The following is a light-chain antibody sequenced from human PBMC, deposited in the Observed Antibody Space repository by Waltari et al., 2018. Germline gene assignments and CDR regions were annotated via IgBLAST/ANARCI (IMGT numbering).Light chain of an antibody. CDR2: AAS. CDR3: QQYYSYPHS. J-gene: IGKJ3*01. V-gene: IGKV1-8*01. Sequence: AIRMTQSPSSFSASTGDRVTITCRASQGISSYLAWYQQKPGKAPKLLIYAASTLQSGVPSRFSGIGAGTDFTLTISCLQSEDFATYYCQQYYSYPHSFGPGTKVDIK. CDR1: QGISSY.